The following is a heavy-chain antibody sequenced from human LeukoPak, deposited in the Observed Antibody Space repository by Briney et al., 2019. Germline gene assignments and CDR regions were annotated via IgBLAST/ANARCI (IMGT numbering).Heavy chain of an antibody. J-gene: IGHJ5*02. CDR2: INHSGST. D-gene: IGHD6-13*01. CDR1: GGSFSGYY. Sequence: SETLSLTCAVYGGSFSGYYWSWIRQPPGKGLEWIGEINHSGSTNYNPSLKSRVTISVDTSKNQFSLKLSSVTAADTAVYYCARLAAAWSVFDPWGQGTLVTVSS. CDR3: ARLAAAWSVFDP. V-gene: IGHV4-34*01.